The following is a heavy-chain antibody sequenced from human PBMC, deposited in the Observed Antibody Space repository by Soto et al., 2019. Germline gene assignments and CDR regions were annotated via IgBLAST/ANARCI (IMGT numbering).Heavy chain of an antibody. J-gene: IGHJ5*02. CDR1: GGSISSSSYY. V-gene: IGHV4-39*01. CDR2: IYYSGST. CDR3: ARLRNTYSSSWYGGGDWFDP. D-gene: IGHD6-13*01. Sequence: KPSETLSLTCTVSGGSISSSSYYWGWIRQPPGKGLEWIGSIYYSGSTYYNPSLKSRVTISVDTSKNQFSLRLSSVTAADTAVYYCARLRNTYSSSWYGGGDWFDPWGQGTLVTVSS.